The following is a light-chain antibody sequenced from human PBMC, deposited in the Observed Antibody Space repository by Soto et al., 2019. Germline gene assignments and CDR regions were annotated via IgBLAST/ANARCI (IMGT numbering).Light chain of an antibody. CDR3: QQRSNWPST. J-gene: IGKJ4*01. V-gene: IGKV3-11*01. Sequence: EIVLTQSPATLSLSPGDRATLSCRASQSVSSYLAWYQQKPGQAPRLLIYDASNRAAGIPARFSGSGSETDFPLTITSLEPEDFAVYYCQQRSNWPSTFGGGTKVEIK. CDR2: DAS. CDR1: QSVSSY.